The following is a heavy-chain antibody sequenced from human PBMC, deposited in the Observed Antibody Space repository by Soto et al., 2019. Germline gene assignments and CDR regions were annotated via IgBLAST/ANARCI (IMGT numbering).Heavy chain of an antibody. Sequence: ASVKVSCKASGYTFTSYGICWVRQAPGQGLEWMGWISAYNGNTNYAQKLQGRVTMTTDTSTSTAYMELRSLRSDDTAVYYCARVTTVTTISLNWFDPWGQGTLVTVSS. D-gene: IGHD4-17*01. CDR2: ISAYNGNT. CDR3: ARVTTVTTISLNWFDP. V-gene: IGHV1-18*01. J-gene: IGHJ5*02. CDR1: GYTFTSYG.